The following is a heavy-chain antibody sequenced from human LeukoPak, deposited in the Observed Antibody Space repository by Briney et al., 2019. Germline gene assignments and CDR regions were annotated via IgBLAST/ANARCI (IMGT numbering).Heavy chain of an antibody. Sequence: GGSLRLSCAASGFTVSTNYMSWVRQAPGSGLEWVPLIYSGGSTYYADSVKGRFTISRDNSKNTLYLQMNSLRAEDTAVYYCARLRFLEWAHFDYWGQGTLVTVSS. D-gene: IGHD3-3*01. V-gene: IGHV3-66*02. CDR2: IYSGGST. J-gene: IGHJ4*02. CDR1: GFTVSTNY. CDR3: ARLRFLEWAHFDY.